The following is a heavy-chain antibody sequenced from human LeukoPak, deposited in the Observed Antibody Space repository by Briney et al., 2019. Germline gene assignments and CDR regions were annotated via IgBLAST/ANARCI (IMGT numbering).Heavy chain of an antibody. V-gene: IGHV4-39*01. J-gene: IGHJ5*02. CDR1: GGSISSSSYY. CDR3: ARRTASNWFDP. CDR2: IYYSGST. Sequence: SETLSLTCTVSGGSISSSSYYWGWIRQPPGKGLEWIGSIYYSGSTYYNPSLKSRVTISVDTSKNQFSLKLSSVTAADTAVYYCARRTASNWFDPWGQGTPVTVSS. D-gene: IGHD2-21*02.